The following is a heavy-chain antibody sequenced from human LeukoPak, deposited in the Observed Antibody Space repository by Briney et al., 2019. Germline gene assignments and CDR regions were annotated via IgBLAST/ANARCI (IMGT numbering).Heavy chain of an antibody. CDR1: GGSISSGDYY. CDR3: ARSIPEPTTELFWFDP. Sequence: PSETLSLTCTVSGGSISSGDYYWSWIRQPPGKGLEWIGYIYYSGSTYYNPSLKSRVTISVDTSKNQFSLKLSSVTAADTAVYYCARSIPEPTTELFWFDPWGQGTLVTVSS. CDR2: IYYSGST. V-gene: IGHV4-30-4*01. J-gene: IGHJ5*02. D-gene: IGHD1-1*01.